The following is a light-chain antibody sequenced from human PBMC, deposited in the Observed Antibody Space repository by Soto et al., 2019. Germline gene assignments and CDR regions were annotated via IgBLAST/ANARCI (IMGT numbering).Light chain of an antibody. CDR1: GSDVGAYNY. CDR3: YSYTSSSTYV. V-gene: IGLV2-14*01. J-gene: IGLJ1*01. CDR2: DVS. Sequence: SVLTQPASVSGSPGQSITISRSGTGSDVGAYNYVSWYQQHPAKAPKLMIYDVSNRPSGVSDRFSGSKSGNTASLTISGLQAEDEADYYWYSYTSSSTYVFGSGTKVTVL.